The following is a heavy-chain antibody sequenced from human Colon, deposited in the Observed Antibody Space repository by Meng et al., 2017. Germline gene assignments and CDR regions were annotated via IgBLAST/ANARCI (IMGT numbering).Heavy chain of an antibody. D-gene: IGHD4-17*01. Sequence: QVPRQGSGLGLVRPSETLSLTCTVSGASVSSDSHYWSWIRQSPGKGLELIGYIYYTGNTNYNPSLASRVSMSLDTSKNHFSLHLTSVTAADTAIYYCARVNGDFDEAWFDPWGQGTLVTVSS. J-gene: IGHJ5*02. CDR3: ARVNGDFDEAWFDP. CDR2: IYYTGNT. V-gene: IGHV4-61*03. CDR1: GASVSSDSHY.